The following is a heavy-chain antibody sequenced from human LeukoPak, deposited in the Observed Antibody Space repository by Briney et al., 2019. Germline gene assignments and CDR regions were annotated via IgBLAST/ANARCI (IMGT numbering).Heavy chain of an antibody. CDR3: ARVQAEVEPGH. J-gene: IGHJ4*02. V-gene: IGHV4-34*01. CDR2: INHSGSS. Sequence: SETLSLTCAVYGGSFSGYYWSWIRQPPGKGLEWIGEINHSGSSNYNPSLKSRVSISLDTSKNQFSLKLTSVTAADTAVYYCARVQAEVEPGHWGQGTLVTVSS. CDR1: GGSFSGYY. D-gene: IGHD1-14*01.